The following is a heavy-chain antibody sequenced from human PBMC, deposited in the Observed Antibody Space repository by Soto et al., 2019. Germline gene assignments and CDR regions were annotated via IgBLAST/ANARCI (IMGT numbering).Heavy chain of an antibody. CDR2: ISSSSSYI. V-gene: IGHV3-21*01. CDR3: ASVLRIAAPFDY. Sequence: PGGSLRLSCAASGFTFSIYSMNWVRQAPGKGLEWVSSISSSSSYIYYADSVKGRFTISRDNAKNSLYLQMNSLRAEDTAVYYCASVLRIAAPFDYWGQGTLVTVSS. J-gene: IGHJ4*02. D-gene: IGHD6-13*01. CDR1: GFTFSIYS.